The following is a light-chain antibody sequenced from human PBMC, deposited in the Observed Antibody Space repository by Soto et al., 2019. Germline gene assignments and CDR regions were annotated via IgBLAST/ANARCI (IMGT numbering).Light chain of an antibody. Sequence: DIQMTQSPSSLSASVGDRVTITCRASQDIGNDLGWYQQKPGKAPKRLIYAASSLQSGVPSRFGGSRSGTEFTLTISSLQPEDFATYYCLQHHSHPPGTFGQGTKVEIK. CDR1: QDIGND. CDR3: LQHHSHPPGT. CDR2: AAS. J-gene: IGKJ1*01. V-gene: IGKV1-17*01.